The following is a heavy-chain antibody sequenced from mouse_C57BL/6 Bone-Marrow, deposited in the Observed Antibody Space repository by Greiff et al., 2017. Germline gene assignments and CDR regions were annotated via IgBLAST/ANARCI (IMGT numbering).Heavy chain of an antibody. V-gene: IGHV1-69*01. D-gene: IGHD3-1*01. CDR3: ARGTYVARVDY. Sequence: QVQLQQPGAELAMPGASVKLSCKASGYTFTSYWMRWVKQRPGQGLEWIGEIDPTGSYTYYNQKFKGKSTLTVDKSSSTAYMQLSSLTSEDSAVYYCARGTYVARVDYWGQGTSVTVSS. CDR2: IDPTGSYT. J-gene: IGHJ4*01. CDR1: GYTFTSYW.